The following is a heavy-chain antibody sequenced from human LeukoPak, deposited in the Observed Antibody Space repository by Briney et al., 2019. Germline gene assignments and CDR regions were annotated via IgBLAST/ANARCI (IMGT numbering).Heavy chain of an antibody. J-gene: IGHJ6*04. CDR2: ISRNSRYI. Sequence: GGSLRLSCAASGFSFSTYSMNWVRQAPGKGLEWVSSISRNSRYIYYADSMRGRFTISRDNAKNSLYLQMNSLRAEDTAVYYCAELGITMIGGVWGKGTTVTISS. CDR1: GFSFSTYS. D-gene: IGHD3-10*02. V-gene: IGHV3-21*06. CDR3: AELGITMIGGV.